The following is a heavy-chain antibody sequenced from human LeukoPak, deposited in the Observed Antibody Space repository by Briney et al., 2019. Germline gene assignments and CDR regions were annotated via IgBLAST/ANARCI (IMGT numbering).Heavy chain of an antibody. J-gene: IGHJ6*02. V-gene: IGHV3-53*01. CDR3: ARMYSSSSYGMDV. D-gene: IGHD6-6*01. Sequence: GGSVRLSCAASWFTVSSNYMSWVRQAPGEGLEWVSVIYSGGSTYHADSVKGRFTISRDNSKNTLYLQMNSLRAEDTAVYYCARMYSSSSYGMDVWGQGTTVTVSS. CDR1: WFTVSSNY. CDR2: IYSGGST.